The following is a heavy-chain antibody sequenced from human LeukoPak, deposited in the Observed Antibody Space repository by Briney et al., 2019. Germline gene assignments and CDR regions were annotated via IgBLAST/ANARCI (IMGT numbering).Heavy chain of an antibody. V-gene: IGHV4-39*01. Sequence: SETLSLTCTVSGGSISSVSYYWGWIGQPPGKGPEWIGNIYYSGSTCYNPSLKSRVTISVDTSKNQFSLKLTSVTAADTAVYYCARLSHYSDSSGYYLGSYYFDYWGQGALVTVSS. CDR1: GGSISSVSYY. CDR2: IYYSGST. CDR3: ARLSHYSDSSGYYLGSYYFDY. J-gene: IGHJ4*02. D-gene: IGHD3-22*01.